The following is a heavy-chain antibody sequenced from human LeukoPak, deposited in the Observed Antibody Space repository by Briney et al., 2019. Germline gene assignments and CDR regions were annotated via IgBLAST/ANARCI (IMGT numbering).Heavy chain of an antibody. CDR1: GGSISSGGYS. V-gene: IGHV4-30-2*05. Sequence: PSQTLSLTCAVSGGSISSGGYSWSWIRQPPGKGLEWIGYIYHSGSTYYNPSLKSRVTISVDTSKNQFSLKLSSVTAADTAVYYCARDMGRYCSSTSCYRLRDYYYGMDVWGQGTTVTVSS. J-gene: IGHJ6*02. CDR3: ARDMGRYCSSTSCYRLRDYYYGMDV. D-gene: IGHD2-2*01. CDR2: IYHSGST.